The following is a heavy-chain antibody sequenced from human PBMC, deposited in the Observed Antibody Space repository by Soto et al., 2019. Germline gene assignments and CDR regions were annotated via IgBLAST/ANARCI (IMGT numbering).Heavy chain of an antibody. CDR3: ARLTSYHSSGSYCY. CDR2: ISSSSSYI. Sequence: EVQLVESGGGLVKPGGSLRLSCAASGFTFSSYSMNWVRQAPGKGLEWVSSISSSSSYIYYADSVKGRFTISRDNAKTSLYLQMNSLRAEDTAVFYCARLTSYHSSGSYCYWGQGTLVTVSS. J-gene: IGHJ4*02. D-gene: IGHD3-22*01. CDR1: GFTFSSYS. V-gene: IGHV3-21*01.